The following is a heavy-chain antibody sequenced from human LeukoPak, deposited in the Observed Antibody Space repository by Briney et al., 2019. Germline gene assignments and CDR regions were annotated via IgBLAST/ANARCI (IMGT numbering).Heavy chain of an antibody. D-gene: IGHD3-22*01. CDR1: GYSISSGFY. CDR2: MFHSGST. V-gene: IGHV4-38-2*02. J-gene: IGHJ3*02. CDR3: ARANYYDTSGYSRGAFDI. Sequence: PSETLSLTCSVSGYSISSGFYWGWIRQPPGKGLECIGSMFHSGSTYYNPSLKSRVTISVDTSKNQFSLKLSSVTAADTAVYYCARANYYDTSGYSRGAFDIWGQGTMVTVSS.